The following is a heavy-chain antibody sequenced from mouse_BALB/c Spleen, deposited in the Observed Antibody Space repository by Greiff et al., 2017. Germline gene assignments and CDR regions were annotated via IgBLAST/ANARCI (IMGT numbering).Heavy chain of an antibody. J-gene: IGHJ1*01. D-gene: IGHD2-1*01. CDR1: GYTFTSYW. Sequence: VQLQQPGAELVRPGASVKLSCKASGYTFTSYWINWVKQRPGQGLEWIGNIYPSDSYTNYNQKFKDKATLTVDKSSSTAYMQLSSPTSEDSAVYYCTREDGNYWYFDVWGAGTTVTVSS. CDR3: TREDGNYWYFDV. CDR2: IYPSDSYT. V-gene: IGHV1-69*02.